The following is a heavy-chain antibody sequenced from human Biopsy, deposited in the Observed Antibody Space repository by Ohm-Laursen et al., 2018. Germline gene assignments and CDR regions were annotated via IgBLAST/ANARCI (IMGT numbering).Heavy chain of an antibody. CDR1: GFTFNSHE. V-gene: IGHV3-48*03. CDR2: ITGSSSTI. CDR3: TRLAYYYYYGMDV. D-gene: IGHD2-21*01. Sequence: SLRLSCSASGFTFNSHEMNWVRQAPGKGLEWISYITGSSSTIYYADSVKGRFTISRDNAKNSLYLQRNSLRAEDTAVYYCTRLAYYYYYGMDVRGQRTTVTVSS. J-gene: IGHJ6*02.